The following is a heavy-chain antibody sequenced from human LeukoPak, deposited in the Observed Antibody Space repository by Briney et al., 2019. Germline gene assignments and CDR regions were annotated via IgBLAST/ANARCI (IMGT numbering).Heavy chain of an antibody. CDR1: GFTFNDYW. D-gene: IGHD1-26*01. J-gene: IGHJ4*02. Sequence: GGSLRLSCAASGFTFNDYWMHWVRQAPGKELVWVSRINTDGTFTAYADSVEGRFTVSRDNAKNTLDLQMNSLRAEDTAVYYCARGIVGNTISNCWGQGTLVTVSS. V-gene: IGHV3-74*01. CDR2: INTDGTFT. CDR3: ARGIVGNTISNC.